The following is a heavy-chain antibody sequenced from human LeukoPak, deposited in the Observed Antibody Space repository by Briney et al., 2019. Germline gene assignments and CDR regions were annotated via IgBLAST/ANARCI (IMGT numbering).Heavy chain of an antibody. D-gene: IGHD6-19*01. Sequence: GGSLRLSCAASGFTFSSYAMSWVRQAPGKGLEWVSAISGSGGSTYYADSVKGRFTISRDNSKNTLYLQMNSLRAEDTAVYYCASAGMGVAGPPGHCLAPWGQGTLVTV. V-gene: IGHV3-23*01. J-gene: IGHJ5*02. CDR1: GFTFSSYA. CDR2: ISGSGGST. CDR3: ASAGMGVAGPPGHCLAP.